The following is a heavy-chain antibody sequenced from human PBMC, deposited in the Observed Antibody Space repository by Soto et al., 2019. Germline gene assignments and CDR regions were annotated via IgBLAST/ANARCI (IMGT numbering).Heavy chain of an antibody. D-gene: IGHD3-3*01. CDR2: IIHIFGTA. Sequence: QVQLVQSGAEVKKPGSSVKVSCKASGGTFSSYAISWVRQAPGQGLEWMGGIIHIFGTANYAQKFQGRVTITAGKSTSTAYMELSSLRSEDTAVYYCASPTREWLPPARDYYYGMDVWGQGTTVTVSS. V-gene: IGHV1-69*06. J-gene: IGHJ6*02. CDR3: ASPTREWLPPARDYYYGMDV. CDR1: GGTFSSYA.